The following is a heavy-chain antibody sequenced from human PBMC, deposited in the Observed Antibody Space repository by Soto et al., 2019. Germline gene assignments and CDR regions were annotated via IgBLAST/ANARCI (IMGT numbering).Heavy chain of an antibody. CDR2: ISGSGGSA. CDR3: VREGGGRYSPGSFDL. D-gene: IGHD6-19*01. Sequence: EVQLLESVGGLVRPGESLRLSCTTSGFTFNNDAMNWVRQAPGKGLEWVSFISGSGGSAYYADSVQGRFTISRDNSRNTLYLQMNSLRAEDTAIYSCVREGGGRYSPGSFDLWGRGTKVTVSS. CDR1: GFTFNNDA. V-gene: IGHV3-23*01. J-gene: IGHJ3*01.